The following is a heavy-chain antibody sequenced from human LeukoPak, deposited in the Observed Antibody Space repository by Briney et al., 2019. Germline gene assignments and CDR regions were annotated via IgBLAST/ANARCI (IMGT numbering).Heavy chain of an antibody. V-gene: IGHV3-74*01. CDR1: GFIFSSYW. Sequence: SGGSLRLSCAASGFIFSSYWMHWVRQGPGKGPVGVSRIKSDARSTTYADSVKGRFTISRDNRKNTLYLQMDSLRVEDTAVYYCVRESGSGSQIDYWGQGALVTVSS. J-gene: IGHJ4*02. CDR3: VRESGSGSQIDY. CDR2: IKSDARST. D-gene: IGHD3-10*01.